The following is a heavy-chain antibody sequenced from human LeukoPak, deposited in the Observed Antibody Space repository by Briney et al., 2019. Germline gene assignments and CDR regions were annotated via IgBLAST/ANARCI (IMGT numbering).Heavy chain of an antibody. CDR2: VDPEDGET. CDR1: GYTFTDYY. V-gene: IGHV1-69-2*01. CDR3: ATMTTFDP. Sequence: ASVKVSCKAFGYTFTDYYIHWGKEAPGKGLEWMGRVDPEDGETTYAEKFQGRVTITADTSTDTAYMELNNLRSEDTAVYYCATMTTFDPWGQGTLVTVSS. D-gene: IGHD4-11*01. J-gene: IGHJ5*02.